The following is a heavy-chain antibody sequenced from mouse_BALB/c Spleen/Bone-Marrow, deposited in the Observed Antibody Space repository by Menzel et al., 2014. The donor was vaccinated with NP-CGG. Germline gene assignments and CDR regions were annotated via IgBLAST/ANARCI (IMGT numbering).Heavy chain of an antibody. Sequence: QVQLQQPGAELAKPGASVKMSCKASGYTFTSYWMHWVKQRPGQGLEWIGYINPSTGYTEYNQKFKDKATLTADKSSSTAYVQLSSLTSEDSAVYYCARRDYWYFDVWGAGTTVTVSS. CDR1: GYTFTSYW. V-gene: IGHV1-7*01. J-gene: IGHJ1*01. CDR3: ARRDYWYFDV. CDR2: INPSTGYT.